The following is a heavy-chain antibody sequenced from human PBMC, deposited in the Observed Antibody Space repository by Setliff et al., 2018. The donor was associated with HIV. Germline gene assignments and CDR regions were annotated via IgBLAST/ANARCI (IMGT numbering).Heavy chain of an antibody. V-gene: IGHV3-48*01. D-gene: IGHD4-17*01. CDR2: ISSSGSTT. CDR3: VRPPDVMTKVTKANC. CDR1: GFTFSSYS. Sequence: GGSLRLSCAASGFTFSSYSLSWVRQAPGKGLEWILYISSSGSTTYYADSVKGRFTISRDDAKNSLHLQMNSLRVEDTAVYYCVRPPDVMTKVTKANCWGRGTLVTVSS. J-gene: IGHJ2*01.